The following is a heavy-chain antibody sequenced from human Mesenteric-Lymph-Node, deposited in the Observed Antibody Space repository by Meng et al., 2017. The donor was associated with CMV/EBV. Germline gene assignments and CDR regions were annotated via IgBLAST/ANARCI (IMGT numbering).Heavy chain of an antibody. Sequence: FTSYAMNWVRQAPGQGLELMGWINTDTGNPTYAQDFTGRFVFSLDTSVTTAYLQISSLKAEDTAVYYCAREGGFCSTTGCYGGPDYWGQGTLVTVSS. CDR2: INTDTGNP. D-gene: IGHD2-2*01. CDR1: FTSYA. CDR3: AREGGFCSTTGCYGGPDY. V-gene: IGHV7-4-1*02. J-gene: IGHJ4*02.